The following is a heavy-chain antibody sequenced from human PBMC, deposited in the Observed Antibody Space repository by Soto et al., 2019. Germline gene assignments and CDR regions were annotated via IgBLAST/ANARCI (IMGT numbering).Heavy chain of an antibody. D-gene: IGHD2-2*02. J-gene: IGHJ6*02. V-gene: IGHV1-18*01. Sequence: ASVKVSCKAPGYTFTSYGISWVRQAPGQGLEWMGWISAYNGNTNYAQKLQGRVTMTTDTSTSTAYMELRSLRSDDTAVYYCARDVAIVVVPAAIHDYYYGMDVWGQGXTVTVSS. CDR1: GYTFTSYG. CDR3: ARDVAIVVVPAAIHDYYYGMDV. CDR2: ISAYNGNT.